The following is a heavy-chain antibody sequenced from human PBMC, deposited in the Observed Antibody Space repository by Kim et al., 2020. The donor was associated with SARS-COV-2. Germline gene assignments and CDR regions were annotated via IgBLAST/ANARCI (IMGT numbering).Heavy chain of an antibody. J-gene: IGHJ4*02. CDR1: GFTFSSYG. D-gene: IGHD1-26*01. Sequence: GGSLRLSCAASGFTFSSYGMHWVRQAPGKGLEWVAVISYDGSNKYYADSVKGRFTISRDNSKNTLYLQMNSLRAEDTAVYYCAKDGIPLDYWGQGTLVTVSS. CDR3: AKDGIPLDY. V-gene: IGHV3-30*18. CDR2: ISYDGSNK.